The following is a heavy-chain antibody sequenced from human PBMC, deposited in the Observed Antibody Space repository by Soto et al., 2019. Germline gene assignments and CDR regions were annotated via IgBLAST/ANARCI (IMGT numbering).Heavy chain of an antibody. Sequence: ASVKVSCKASGYTFTRYSMHWVRQAPGQGLEWMGIINPSGGSTSYAQKFQGRVTMARDTSTSTVYMELSSLRSEDTAVYYCARDVEVIGVSGWSVNTAMGLTYYYYGMDVWGQGTTVTVSS. CDR1: GYTFTRYS. CDR2: INPSGGST. J-gene: IGHJ6*02. D-gene: IGHD5-18*01. CDR3: ARDVEVIGVSGWSVNTAMGLTYYYYGMDV. V-gene: IGHV1-46*01.